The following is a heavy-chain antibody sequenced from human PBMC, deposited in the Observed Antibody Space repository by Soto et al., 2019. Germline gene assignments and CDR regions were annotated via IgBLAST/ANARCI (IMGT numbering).Heavy chain of an antibody. V-gene: IGHV4-31*03. CDR2: IYFSGST. CDR1: GGSISSGGYY. J-gene: IGHJ4*02. CDR3: ARDANGSGSYSYFDY. Sequence: PSETLSLTCTVSGGSISSGGYYWSWIRQHPGKVLVWIGFIYFSGSTYYNPSLKSRVTISVDTSKNQFSLKLCSVTAADTAVYYCARDANGSGSYSYFDYWGQGTLVTVSS. D-gene: IGHD3-10*01.